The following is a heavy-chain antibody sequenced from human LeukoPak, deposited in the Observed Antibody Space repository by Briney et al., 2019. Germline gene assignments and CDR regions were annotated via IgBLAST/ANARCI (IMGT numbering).Heavy chain of an antibody. V-gene: IGHV1-2*02. CDR1: GYTFTDYY. CDR2: INPNSGGT. CDR3: ARDLVAAAGSYP. Sequence: ASVKVSFKASGYTFTDYYMHWVRQAPGQGLEWMGWINPNSGGTNYAQKFQGRVTMTRDTSISTAYMELSRLRSDDTAVYYCARDLVAAAGSYPWGQGTLVTVSS. J-gene: IGHJ5*02. D-gene: IGHD6-13*01.